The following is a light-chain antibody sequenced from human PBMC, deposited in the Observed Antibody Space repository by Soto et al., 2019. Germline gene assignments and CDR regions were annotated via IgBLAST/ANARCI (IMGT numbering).Light chain of an antibody. Sequence: DIQMTQSPSTLSASVGDRVTITCRASQYISSWLAWYQQKPGEAPKILIYKASILQSGVPSRFSGSGSVTEFTLTISSLQPDDFATYYCQQYDSYPYTFGQGTKLEIK. CDR2: KAS. CDR3: QQYDSYPYT. J-gene: IGKJ2*01. V-gene: IGKV1-5*03. CDR1: QYISSW.